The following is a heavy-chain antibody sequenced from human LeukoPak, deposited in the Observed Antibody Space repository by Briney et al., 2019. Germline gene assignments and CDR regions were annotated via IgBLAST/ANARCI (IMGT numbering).Heavy chain of an antibody. CDR2: IYYRGST. J-gene: IGHJ3*02. V-gene: IGHV4-59*11. D-gene: IGHD3-22*01. CDR3: AGERNYYDSSGNAFDI. CDR1: GGSISNHY. Sequence: PSETLSLTCTVSGGSISNHYWSWIRQPPGKGMEWIGYIYYRGSTNYNPSLKSRVTMSVDTSKNQFSLKLGSVTAADTAVYYCAGERNYYDSSGNAFDIWGQGTMVTVSS.